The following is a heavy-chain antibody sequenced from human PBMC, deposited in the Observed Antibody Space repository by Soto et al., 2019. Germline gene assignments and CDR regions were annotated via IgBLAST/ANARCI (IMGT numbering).Heavy chain of an antibody. Sequence: SETLSLTCSVSGDSISNSRFYWAWIRQPPGEGLEWIGRIYHTGNAYYNPSLKSRVTIFVDTSKNQISLKLTSVTAADTAVYYCARLIAAAGTESYWFDPWGQGTLVTVSS. J-gene: IGHJ5*02. CDR2: IYHTGNA. D-gene: IGHD6-13*01. CDR1: GDSISNSRFY. CDR3: ARLIAAAGTESYWFDP. V-gene: IGHV4-39*01.